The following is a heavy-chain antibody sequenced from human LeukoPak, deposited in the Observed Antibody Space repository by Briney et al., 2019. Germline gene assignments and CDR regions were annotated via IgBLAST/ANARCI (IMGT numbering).Heavy chain of an antibody. Sequence: SVKVSCQASGGTFSSYAISWVRQAPGQGLEWMGGIIPIFGTANYAQKFQGRVTITADESTSTAYMELSSLRSEDTAVYDCARDRESSGEGTWFDPWGQGTLVTVSS. J-gene: IGHJ5*02. CDR1: GGTFSSYA. D-gene: IGHD6-19*01. CDR3: ARDRESSGEGTWFDP. CDR2: IIPIFGTA. V-gene: IGHV1-69*01.